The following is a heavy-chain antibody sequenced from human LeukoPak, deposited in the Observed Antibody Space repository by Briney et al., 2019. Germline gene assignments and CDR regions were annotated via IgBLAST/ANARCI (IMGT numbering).Heavy chain of an antibody. J-gene: IGHJ4*02. Sequence: GGSLRLSCAASGFTFSSYSMNWVRQAPGKGLEWVSSISSSSSYIYYADSVKGRLTISRDNAKNSLYLRMNSLRAEDTAVYYCAREWGRLRDYWGQGTLVTVSS. CDR2: ISSSSSYI. V-gene: IGHV3-21*01. D-gene: IGHD3-16*01. CDR1: GFTFSSYS. CDR3: AREWGRLRDY.